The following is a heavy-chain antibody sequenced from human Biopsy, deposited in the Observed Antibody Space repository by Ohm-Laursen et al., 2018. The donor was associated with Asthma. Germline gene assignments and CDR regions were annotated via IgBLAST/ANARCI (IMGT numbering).Heavy chain of an antibody. CDR2: IYSSGTT. Sequence: SDTLSLTCSLSSGSGGYMRSGNYYRGWIRQPPGKGLEWIGSIYSSGTTYYNPSLESRVTVSADTSKNQFSLKLTSVTAADTAVYYCVRGSSSWHHGPFHYYYGLDVWGQGTTATVSS. CDR3: VRGSSSWHHGPFHYYYGLDV. CDR1: SGSGGYMRSGNYY. V-gene: IGHV4-39*01. D-gene: IGHD6-13*01. J-gene: IGHJ6*02.